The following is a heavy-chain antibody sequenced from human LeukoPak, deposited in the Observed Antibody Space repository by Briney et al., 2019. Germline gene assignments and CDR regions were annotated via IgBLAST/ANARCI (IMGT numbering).Heavy chain of an antibody. CDR2: IKQDGSEK. CDR3: AKASNSGWFNAYFEY. CDR1: GFTFSSYW. D-gene: IGHD6-19*01. V-gene: IGHV3-7*03. J-gene: IGHJ4*02. Sequence: GGSLRLSCAASGFTFSSYWMSWVRQAPGRGLEWVANIKQDGSEKYYVDSVKGRFTISRDNAKNSLYLQMNSLRAEDTALYYCAKASNSGWFNAYFEYWGQGTLVTVSS.